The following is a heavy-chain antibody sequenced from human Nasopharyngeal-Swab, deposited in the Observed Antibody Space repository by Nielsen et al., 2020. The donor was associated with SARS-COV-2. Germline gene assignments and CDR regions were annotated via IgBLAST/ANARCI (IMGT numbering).Heavy chain of an antibody. CDR2: IDPSDSYT. V-gene: IGHV5-10-1*01. J-gene: IGHJ4*02. CDR3: ARIGERGGSPFFDY. D-gene: IGHD3-10*01. CDR1: GYCFTSNW. Sequence: ICCPGGGYCFTSNWSSWVRQMPGKGLEWMGRIDPSDSYTNYSPSFQGHVTISADKSISTAYLQWSSLKASDTAMYYCARIGERGGSPFFDYWGQGTLVTVSS.